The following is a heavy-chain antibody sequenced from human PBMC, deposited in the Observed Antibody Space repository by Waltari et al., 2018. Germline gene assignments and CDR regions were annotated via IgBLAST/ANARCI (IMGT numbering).Heavy chain of an antibody. Sequence: QLQLQESGPGLVKPSETLSLTCTVSGGSISSSSYYWGWIRQPPGKGLEWIGSIYYSGRTYYNPSLKGRVTISVDTSKNQFSLKLSSVTAADTAVYYCANHPRTTVTTGADYWGQGTLVTVSS. CDR2: IYYSGRT. V-gene: IGHV4-39*01. CDR1: GGSISSSSYY. D-gene: IGHD4-17*01. CDR3: ANHPRTTVTTGADY. J-gene: IGHJ4*02.